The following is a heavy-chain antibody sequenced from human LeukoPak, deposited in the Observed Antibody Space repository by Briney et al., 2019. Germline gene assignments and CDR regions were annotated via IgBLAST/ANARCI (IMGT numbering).Heavy chain of an antibody. V-gene: IGHV3-74*01. J-gene: IGHJ4*02. CDR3: VRDLILVWTPGDDFDF. CDR1: GFAFSAYW. D-gene: IGHD3-16*01. CDR2: INEDATTI. Sequence: PGGSLRLSCAASGFAFSAYWMHWVRQAPGKGLEWVSRINEDATTITYADSVKGRFIISRDNSMKSLYLQMNNLRAEDTAVYYCVRDLILVWTPGDDFDFWGQGTLVIVSS.